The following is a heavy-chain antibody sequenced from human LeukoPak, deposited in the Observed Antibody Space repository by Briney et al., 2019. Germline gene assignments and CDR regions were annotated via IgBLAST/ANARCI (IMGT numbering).Heavy chain of an antibody. V-gene: IGHV4-34*01. CDR1: GGSFSGYY. D-gene: IGHD3-10*01. J-gene: IGHJ4*02. CDR2: IYHSGST. Sequence: SETLSLTCAVYGGSFSGYYWSWIRQPPGKGLEWIGSIYHSGSTYYNPSLKSRVTISVDTSKNQFSLKLSSVTAADTAVYYCARGVRGVYRANYYFDYWGQGTLVTVSS. CDR3: ARGVRGVYRANYYFDY.